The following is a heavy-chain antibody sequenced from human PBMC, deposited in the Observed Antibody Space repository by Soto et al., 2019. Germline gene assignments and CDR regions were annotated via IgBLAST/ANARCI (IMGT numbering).Heavy chain of an antibody. CDR1: GGSISSYY. V-gene: IGHV4-59*01. CDR3: ARESEYCSSTSCFADAFDI. J-gene: IGHJ3*02. D-gene: IGHD2-2*01. Sequence: PSETLSLTCTVSGGSISSYYWSWIRQPPGKGLEWIGYIYYSGSTNYNPSLKSRVTIPVDTSKNQFSLKLSSVTAADTAVYYCARESEYCSSTSCFADAFDIWGQGTMVTVSS. CDR2: IYYSGST.